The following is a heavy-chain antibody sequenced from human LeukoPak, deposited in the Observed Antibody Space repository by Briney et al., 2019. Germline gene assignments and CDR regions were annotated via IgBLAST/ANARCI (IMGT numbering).Heavy chain of an antibody. CDR2: IRSKAYGGAT. CDR1: GFTFGDYT. D-gene: IGHD3-16*01. J-gene: IGHJ4*02. CDR3: TREESSAYFGY. Sequence: PGGSLRLSCTASGFTFGDYTINWVRQAPGKGLEWVGFIRSKAYGGATEYAASVKGRFTFSRDDSKSIAYLQMNSLKTEDTAVYYCTREESSAYFGYWGQGTLVTVSS. V-gene: IGHV3-49*04.